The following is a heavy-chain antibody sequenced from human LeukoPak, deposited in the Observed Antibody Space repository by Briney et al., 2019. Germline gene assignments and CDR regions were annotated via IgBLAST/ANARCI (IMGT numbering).Heavy chain of an antibody. J-gene: IGHJ4*02. CDR2: ISYDGSNK. CDR3: AKELTRPNRPVAGLNY. D-gene: IGHD6-19*01. Sequence: GGSLRLSCAASGFTFSSYGMHWVRQAPGKGLEWVAIISYDGSNKYYPDSVKGRFTISRDDSKNTLYLQMNSLRTEDTAVYYCAKELTRPNRPVAGLNYWGQGTLVTVSS. V-gene: IGHV3-30*18. CDR1: GFTFSSYG.